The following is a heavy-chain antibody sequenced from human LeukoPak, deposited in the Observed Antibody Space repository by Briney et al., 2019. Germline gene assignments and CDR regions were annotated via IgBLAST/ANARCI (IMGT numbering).Heavy chain of an antibody. CDR1: GFTFSGYA. D-gene: IGHD3-10*01. Sequence: GGSLRLSCAASGFTFSGYAMSWVRQAPGKGQEWVSAISGSGGSTYYADSVKGRFTISRDNSKNTLYLQMSSLRAEDTAVYHCARPKGLLWFGELLPGFDYRGQGTLVTVSS. J-gene: IGHJ4*02. V-gene: IGHV3-23*01. CDR3: ARPKGLLWFGELLPGFDY. CDR2: ISGSGGST.